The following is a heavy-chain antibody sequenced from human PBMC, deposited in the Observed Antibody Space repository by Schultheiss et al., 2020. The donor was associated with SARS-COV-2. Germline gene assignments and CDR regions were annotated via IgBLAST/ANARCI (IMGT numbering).Heavy chain of an antibody. CDR2: IYHSGST. Sequence: SETLSLTCAVYGGSFSGYYLSWIRQPPGKGLEWIGEIYHSGSTNYNPSLKSRVTISVDTSKNQFSLKLSSVTAADTAVYYCASGLRYFDWSRYYYYGMDVWGQGTTVTVSS. CDR3: ASGLRYFDWSRYYYYGMDV. D-gene: IGHD3-9*01. J-gene: IGHJ6*02. V-gene: IGHV4-34*01. CDR1: GGSFSGYY.